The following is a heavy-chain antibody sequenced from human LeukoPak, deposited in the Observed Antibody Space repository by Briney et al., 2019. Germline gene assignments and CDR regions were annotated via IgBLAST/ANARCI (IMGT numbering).Heavy chain of an antibody. CDR2: IQSDGSNK. V-gene: IGHV3-30*02. D-gene: IGHD6-13*01. CDR1: GFNFDNYG. CDR3: AKAFGSSWSLFHY. J-gene: IGHJ4*02. Sequence: GGSLRLSCVVSGFNFDNYGMHWVRQAPGKGLEWVAFIQSDGSNKYYADSVKGRFTISRDNSKNTLYLQMNSLRAEDTATFYCAKAFGSSWSLFHYWGQGTLVTVSS.